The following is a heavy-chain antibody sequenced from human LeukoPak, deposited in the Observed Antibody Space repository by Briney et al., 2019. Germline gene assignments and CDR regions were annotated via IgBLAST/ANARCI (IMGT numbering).Heavy chain of an antibody. CDR2: IYYTGST. J-gene: IGHJ4*02. Sequence: SETLSLTCTVSGGSISSSSYYWGWIRQPPGKGLEWIGTIYYTGSTYYNPSLKSRVTISIDTSKNQFSLRPSSVTAADTAVYFCARASNYFDILYWGQGTLVTVSS. V-gene: IGHV4-39*01. CDR3: ARASNYFDILY. CDR1: GGSISSSSYY. D-gene: IGHD3-22*01.